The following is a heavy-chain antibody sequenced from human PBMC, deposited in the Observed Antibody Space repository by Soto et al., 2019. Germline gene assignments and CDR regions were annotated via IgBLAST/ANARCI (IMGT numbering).Heavy chain of an antibody. D-gene: IGHD3-22*01. CDR1: GGSISSYY. Sequence: SETLSLTCTVSGGSISSYYWSWIRQPPGKGLEWIGYIYYSGSTNYNPSLKSRVTISVDTSKNQFSLKLSSVTAADTAVYYCARGAYDSSGWYDAFDIWGQGTMVTVSS. V-gene: IGHV4-59*08. CDR2: IYYSGST. CDR3: ARGAYDSSGWYDAFDI. J-gene: IGHJ3*02.